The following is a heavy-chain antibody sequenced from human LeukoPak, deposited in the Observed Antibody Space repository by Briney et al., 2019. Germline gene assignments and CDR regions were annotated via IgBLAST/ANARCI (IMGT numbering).Heavy chain of an antibody. CDR1: GFTFSSYG. V-gene: IGHV3-30*02. Sequence: PGGSLRLSCAASGFTFSSYGMHWVRQAPGKGLEWVAFIRYDGSNKCYADSVKGRFTISRDNSKNTLYLQMNSLRAEDTAVYYCAKPKKSYCSGGSCFVYWGQGTLVTASS. CDR2: IRYDGSNK. J-gene: IGHJ4*02. CDR3: AKPKKSYCSGGSCFVY. D-gene: IGHD2-15*01.